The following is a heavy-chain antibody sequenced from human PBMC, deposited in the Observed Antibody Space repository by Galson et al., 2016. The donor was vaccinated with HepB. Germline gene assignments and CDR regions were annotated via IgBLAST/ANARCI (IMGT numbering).Heavy chain of an antibody. V-gene: IGHV3-23*01. D-gene: IGHD6-19*01. CDR2: VSGGGDGT. Sequence: SLRLSCAASGFTFSFFAMSWVRQAPGKGLEWVSGVSGGGDGTYYGDSVKGRFTIFRDNSKNTLYLQMSGLRAEDTAVYYCAKEYSSGWYDWGQGTLVTVSS. CDR3: AKEYSSGWYD. CDR1: GFTFSFFA. J-gene: IGHJ4*02.